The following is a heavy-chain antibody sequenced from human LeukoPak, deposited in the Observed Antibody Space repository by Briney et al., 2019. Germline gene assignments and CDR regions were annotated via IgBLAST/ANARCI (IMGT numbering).Heavy chain of an antibody. D-gene: IGHD3-10*01. CDR3: ARLDYYGSGSYYIY. J-gene: IGHJ4*02. CDR2: TFPIDSDT. V-gene: IGHV5-51*01. CDR1: GYTFTSYG. Sequence: KVSCKASGYTFTSYGISWVRQAPGQGLEWMGITFPIDSDTRYSPSFRGQVTISADKSISTAYLQWSSLKASDTAMYYCARLDYYGSGSYYIYWGQGTLVTVSS.